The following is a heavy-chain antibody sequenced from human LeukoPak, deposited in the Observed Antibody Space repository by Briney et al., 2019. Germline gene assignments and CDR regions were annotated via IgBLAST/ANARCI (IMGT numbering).Heavy chain of an antibody. CDR2: IYHSGST. D-gene: IGHD6-6*01. Sequence: PSETLSLTCAVSGYSITRGYWWGWIRPPPGKGLEWIGSIYHSGSTCYNQSLPSRVTISVDTSKKQFSLKLSSVTAADTAVYYSARDRDGSSSSVIWFDPWGQGTLVTVSS. CDR3: ARDRDGSSSSVIWFDP. V-gene: IGHV4-38-2*02. CDR1: GYSITRGYW. J-gene: IGHJ5*02.